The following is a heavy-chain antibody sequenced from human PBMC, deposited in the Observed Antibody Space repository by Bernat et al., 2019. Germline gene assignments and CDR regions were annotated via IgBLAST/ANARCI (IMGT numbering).Heavy chain of an antibody. CDR1: GFTFSSYW. CDR2: IKQDGSDK. V-gene: IGHV3-7*01. D-gene: IGHD6-13*01. Sequence: EVQLVESGGGLVQPGGSLRLSCAVSGFTFSSYWMSWVRQAPGKGLEWVANIKQDGSDKYYVDSVKGRFTTSRDNAKNSLYLQMNSLRGEDTAVYYCARDRARSSRWFSGLDYWGQGTLVTVSS. CDR3: ARDRARSSRWFSGLDY. J-gene: IGHJ4*02.